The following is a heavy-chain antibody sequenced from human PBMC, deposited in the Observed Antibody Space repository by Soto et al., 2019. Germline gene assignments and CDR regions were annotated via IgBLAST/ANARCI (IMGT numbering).Heavy chain of an antibody. CDR1: GFTFSSYA. Sequence: GSLRLSCAASGFTFSSYAMSWVRQAPGKGLEWVSAISGSGGSTYYADSVKGRFTISRDNSKNTLYLQMNSLRAEDTAVYYCAKSMVRGVIDYYYYYMDVWGKGTTVTVSS. CDR3: AKSMVRGVIDYYYYYMDV. J-gene: IGHJ6*03. CDR2: ISGSGGST. D-gene: IGHD3-10*01. V-gene: IGHV3-23*01.